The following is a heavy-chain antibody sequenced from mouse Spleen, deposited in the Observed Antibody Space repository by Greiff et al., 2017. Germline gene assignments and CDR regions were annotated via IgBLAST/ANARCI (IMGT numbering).Heavy chain of an antibody. D-gene: IGHD3-1*01. J-gene: IGHJ4*01. V-gene: IGHV1-42*01. CDR1: GYSFTGYY. CDR2: INPSTGGT. Sequence: VQLKQSGPELVKPGASVKISCKASGYSFTGYYMNWVKQSPEKSLEWIGEINPSTGGTTYNQKFKAKATLTVDKSSSTAYMQLKSLTSEDSAVYYCARYSSGAMDYWGQGTSVTVSS. CDR3: ARYSSGAMDY.